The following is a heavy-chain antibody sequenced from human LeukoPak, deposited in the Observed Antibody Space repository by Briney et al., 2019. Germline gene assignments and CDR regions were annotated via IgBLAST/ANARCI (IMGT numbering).Heavy chain of an antibody. CDR2: FDPEDGET. V-gene: IGHV1-24*01. Sequence: ASVKVSCKVSGYTLTELSMHWVRQAPGKGLERMGGFDPEDGETIYAQKFQGRVTMTEDTSTDTAYMELSSLRSEDTAVYYCATHYDSSGHDAFDIWGQGTMVTVSS. CDR3: ATHYDSSGHDAFDI. D-gene: IGHD3-22*01. J-gene: IGHJ3*02. CDR1: GYTLTELS.